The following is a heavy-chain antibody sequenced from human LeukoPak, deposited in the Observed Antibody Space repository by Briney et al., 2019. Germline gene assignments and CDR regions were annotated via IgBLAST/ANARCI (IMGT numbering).Heavy chain of an antibody. CDR2: IRSTANGYAT. V-gene: IGHV3-73*01. CDR3: ASRKLGNDY. CDR1: GFTFSGSA. D-gene: IGHD7-27*01. Sequence: GGSLRLSCAASGFTFSGSALHWVRQASGKGLEWVGRIRSTANGYATAYAASVKGRFTISRDDSKNTAYLQMDSLKTEDTAVYYCASRKLGNDYWGQGTLVTVSS. J-gene: IGHJ4*02.